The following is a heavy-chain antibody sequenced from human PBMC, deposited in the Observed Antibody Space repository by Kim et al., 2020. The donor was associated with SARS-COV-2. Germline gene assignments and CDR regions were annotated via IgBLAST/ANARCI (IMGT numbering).Heavy chain of an antibody. V-gene: IGHV3-23*01. Sequence: GITYYTDSGKGRFTISRDSFKNTLYLQMNGLGVEDTAVYYCAASSGGRYWGQGNLVTVST. CDR3: AASSGGRY. D-gene: IGHD1-26*01. CDR2: GIT. J-gene: IGHJ4*02.